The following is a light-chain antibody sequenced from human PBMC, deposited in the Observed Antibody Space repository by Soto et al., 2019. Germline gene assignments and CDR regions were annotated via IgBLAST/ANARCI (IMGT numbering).Light chain of an antibody. CDR1: QSISSY. Sequence: DLQMTQSPSSLSASVGDRVTITCRASQSISSYLNWYQQKPGKAPKLLMYAASTLHSGVPSRFSGSGSGTDFTLTISSLQPEDFATYYCQQSSSTSWTFGQGTKVEIK. V-gene: IGKV1-39*01. J-gene: IGKJ1*01. CDR2: AAS. CDR3: QQSSSTSWT.